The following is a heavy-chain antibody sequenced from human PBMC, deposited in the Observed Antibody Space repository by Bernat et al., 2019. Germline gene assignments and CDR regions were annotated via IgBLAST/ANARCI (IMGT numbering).Heavy chain of an antibody. V-gene: IGHV3-23*01. CDR2: ISGSGGST. CDR3: VRDSYCGGDCLDC. D-gene: IGHD2-21*01. Sequence: EVQLLESGGGLVQPGGSLRLSCAASGFTFSSYAMSWVHQAPGKGLEWVSAISGSGGSTYYADSVKGRFTISRDNSKNTLYLQMDSLRAEDTAVYYCVRDSYCGGDCLDCWGQGTLVTVSS. J-gene: IGHJ4*02. CDR1: GFTFSSYA.